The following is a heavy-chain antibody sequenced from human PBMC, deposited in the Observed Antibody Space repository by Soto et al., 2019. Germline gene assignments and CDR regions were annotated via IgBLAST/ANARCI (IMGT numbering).Heavy chain of an antibody. V-gene: IGHV4-59*01. CDR3: ARVITMIVNNWFDP. Sequence: SETLSLTCTVSGGSISSYYWSWIRQPPGKGLEWIGYIYYSGSTNYNPSLKSRVTISVDTSKNQFSLKLSSVTAADTAVYYCARVITMIVNNWFDPWGQGTLVTVSS. J-gene: IGHJ5*02. CDR2: IYYSGST. D-gene: IGHD3-22*01. CDR1: GGSISSYY.